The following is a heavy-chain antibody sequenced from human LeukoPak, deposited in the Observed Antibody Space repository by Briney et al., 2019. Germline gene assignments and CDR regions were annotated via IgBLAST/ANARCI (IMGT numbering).Heavy chain of an antibody. CDR3: AKHLRYSYGSGWFDP. CDR2: ISGSGGST. CDR1: GFTFSSYA. V-gene: IGHV3-23*01. D-gene: IGHD5-18*01. Sequence: PGGSLRLSCAASGFTFSSYAMSWVRQAPGQGLEWVSAISGSGGSTYYADSVKGRFTISRDNSKNTLYLQMNSLRAEDTAVYYCAKHLRYSYGSGWFDPWGPGTLVTVSS. J-gene: IGHJ5*02.